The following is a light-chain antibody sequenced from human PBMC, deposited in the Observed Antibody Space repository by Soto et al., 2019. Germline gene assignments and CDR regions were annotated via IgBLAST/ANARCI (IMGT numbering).Light chain of an antibody. V-gene: IGKV3-15*01. CDR1: QSVSSN. J-gene: IGKJ1*01. CDR3: QQYNNWAPWT. CDR2: GAS. Sequence: EILMTHSPATLSVSPGERATLSCRSIQSVSSNLACYQQKPGQAPRLLIYGASTRVTGIPARFSGSGSGKEFTITISSLQSEDFAVYYCQQYNNWAPWTFGQGTKVDIK.